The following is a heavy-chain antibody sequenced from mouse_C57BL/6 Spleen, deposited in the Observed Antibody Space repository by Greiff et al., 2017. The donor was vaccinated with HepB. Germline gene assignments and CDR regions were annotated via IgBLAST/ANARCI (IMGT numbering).Heavy chain of an antibody. CDR3: TRDRGDYGDYAMDY. V-gene: IGHV5-9-1*02. Sequence: EVQLVESGEGLVKPGGSLKLSCAASGFTFSSYAMSWVRQTPEKRLEWVAYISSGGDYIYYADTVKGRFTISRDNARNTLYLQMSSLKSEDTAMYYCTRDRGDYGDYAMDYWGQGTSVTVSS. CDR2: ISSGGDYI. J-gene: IGHJ4*01. D-gene: IGHD2-4*01. CDR1: GFTFSSYA.